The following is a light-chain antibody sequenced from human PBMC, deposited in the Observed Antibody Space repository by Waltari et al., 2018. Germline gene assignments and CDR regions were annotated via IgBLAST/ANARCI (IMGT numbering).Light chain of an antibody. CDR1: NSNIGSNT. V-gene: IGLV1-44*01. CDR2: NNN. Sequence: QSVLTQPPSASATPGQRVTISCSGRNSNIGSNTVHWYQQLPGTAPKFLIYNNNRRPSGVPARFSGSKSGTSAFLAISGLQSEDEADYYCASWDDRLNGYVLGTGTKVTAL. J-gene: IGLJ1*01. CDR3: ASWDDRLNGYV.